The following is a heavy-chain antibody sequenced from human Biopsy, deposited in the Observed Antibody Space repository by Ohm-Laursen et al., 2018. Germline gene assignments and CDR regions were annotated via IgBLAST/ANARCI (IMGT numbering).Heavy chain of an antibody. V-gene: IGHV1-69*04. D-gene: IGHD2/OR15-2a*01. J-gene: IGHJ6*02. Sequence: ASVKVSCKASGGSSSNSGITWVRQAPGQGLEWMGRSIPMLGIANYAQKFQDRLTITSDKFTRTAYIELSSLRSEDTAVYYCARTSIMDVWGQGTTVTVSS. CDR3: ARTSIMDV. CDR2: SIPMLGIA. CDR1: GGSSSNSG.